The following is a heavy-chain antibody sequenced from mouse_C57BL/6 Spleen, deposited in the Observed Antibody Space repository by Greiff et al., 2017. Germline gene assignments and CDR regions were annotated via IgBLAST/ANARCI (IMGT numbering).Heavy chain of an antibody. CDR2: ISSGSSTI. J-gene: IGHJ2*01. CDR1: GFTFSDYG. CDR3: ATGTRFDY. V-gene: IGHV5-17*01. Sequence: EVMLVESGGGLVKPGGSLKLSCAASGFTFSDYGMHWVRQAPEKGLEWVAYISSGSSTIYYADTVKGRFTISRDKANNTLFLQMTSLRSEDTAMYYCATGTRFDYWGQGTTLTVSS. D-gene: IGHD4-1*01.